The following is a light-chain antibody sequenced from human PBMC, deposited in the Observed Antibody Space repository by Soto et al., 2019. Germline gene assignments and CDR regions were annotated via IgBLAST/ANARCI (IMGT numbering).Light chain of an antibody. Sequence: EIVLTQSPATLSLSPGERATLSCRASQSVSNYFDWYQQKPGQAPRLLIYDASKRAAGIPARFSGSGSGTDATLTISSLEPQDFVVYYCQQRSDWPPTFGQATKV. CDR1: QSVSNY. J-gene: IGKJ1*01. V-gene: IGKV3-11*01. CDR2: DAS. CDR3: QQRSDWPPT.